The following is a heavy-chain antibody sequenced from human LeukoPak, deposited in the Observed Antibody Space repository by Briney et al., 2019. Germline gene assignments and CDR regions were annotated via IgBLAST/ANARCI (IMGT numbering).Heavy chain of an antibody. CDR3: ARWVCSSTSCYYFDY. CDR2: IGNSSTYI. Sequence: GGSLRLSCAASGFTLSGYTMTWVRQAPGKGLEWVSSIGNSSTYIYYADSVKGRFTISRDNVQNSLYLQMNSLRAEDTAVYYCARWVCSSTSCYYFDYWGQGTLVVVSS. D-gene: IGHD2-2*01. J-gene: IGHJ4*02. CDR1: GFTLSGYT. V-gene: IGHV3-21*01.